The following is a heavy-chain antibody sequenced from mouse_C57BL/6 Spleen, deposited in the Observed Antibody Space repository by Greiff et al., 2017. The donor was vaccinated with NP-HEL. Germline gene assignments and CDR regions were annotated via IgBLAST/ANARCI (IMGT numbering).Heavy chain of an antibody. CDR1: GFSLTSYG. V-gene: IGHV2-6-1*01. CDR3: ARHATVGAPYAMDY. Sequence: QVQLKESGPGLVAPSQSLSITCTVSGFSLTSYGVHWVRQPPGKGLEWLVVIWSDGSTTYNSALKSRLSISKDNSKSQVFLKMNSLQTDDTAMYYCARHATVGAPYAMDYWGQGTSVTVSS. D-gene: IGHD1-1*01. CDR2: IWSDGST. J-gene: IGHJ4*01.